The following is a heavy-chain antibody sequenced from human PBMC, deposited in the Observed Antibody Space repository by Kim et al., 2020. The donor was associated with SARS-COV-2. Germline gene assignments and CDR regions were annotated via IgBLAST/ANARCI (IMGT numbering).Heavy chain of an antibody. CDR2: IDPSDSYT. CDR1: GYSFTSYW. D-gene: IGHD2-2*01. Sequence: GESLKISCKGSGYSFTSYWISWVRQMPGKGLEWMGRIDPSDSYTNYSPSFQGHVTISADKSISTAYLQWSSLKASDTAMYYCASGGYCSSTSCYGGGDWFDPWGQGTLVTVSS. V-gene: IGHV5-10-1*01. J-gene: IGHJ5*02. CDR3: ASGGYCSSTSCYGGGDWFDP.